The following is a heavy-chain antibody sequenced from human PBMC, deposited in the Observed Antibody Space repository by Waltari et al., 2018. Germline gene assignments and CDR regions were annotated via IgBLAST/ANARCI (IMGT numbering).Heavy chain of an antibody. CDR3: ARVIAARRSADYYYYYMDV. Sequence: QVQLQESGPGLVKPSQTLSLTCTVSGGSISRGGYYWSWIRPHPGRGLEWIGYIYYSGSTYYNPSLKSRVTISVDTSKNQFSLKLSSVTAADTAVYYCARVIAARRSADYYYYYMDVWGKGTTVTVSS. CDR1: GGSISRGGYY. J-gene: IGHJ6*03. V-gene: IGHV4-31*03. CDR2: IYYSGST. D-gene: IGHD6-6*01.